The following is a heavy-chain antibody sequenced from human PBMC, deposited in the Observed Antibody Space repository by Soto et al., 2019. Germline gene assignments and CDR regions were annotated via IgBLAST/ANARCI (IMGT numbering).Heavy chain of an antibody. CDR3: ARLAGYSSSWYYYYGMDV. D-gene: IGHD6-13*01. V-gene: IGHV1-8*01. CDR1: GYTFTSYD. J-gene: IGHJ6*02. CDR2: MNPNSGNT. Sequence: ASVKVSCKASGYTFTSYDINWVRQATGQGLEWMGWMNPNSGNTGYAQKFQGRVTMTRNTSISTAYMELSSLRSEDTAVYYCARLAGYSSSWYYYYGMDVWGQGTTVTVSS.